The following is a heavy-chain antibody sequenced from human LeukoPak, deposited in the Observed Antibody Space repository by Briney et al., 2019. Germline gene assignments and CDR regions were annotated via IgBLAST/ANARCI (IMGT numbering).Heavy chain of an antibody. CDR3: ARQQSAGAFDY. CDR1: GGSISSSSYY. D-gene: IGHD3-10*01. J-gene: IGHJ4*02. V-gene: IGHV4-39*01. Sequence: SGTLSLTCTVSGGSISSSSYYWGWIRQPPGKGLEGIGSIYYSGSTYYNPSLKSRVTISVDTSKNQFSLKLSSVTAADTAVYYCARQQSAGAFDYWGQGTLVTVSS. CDR2: IYYSGST.